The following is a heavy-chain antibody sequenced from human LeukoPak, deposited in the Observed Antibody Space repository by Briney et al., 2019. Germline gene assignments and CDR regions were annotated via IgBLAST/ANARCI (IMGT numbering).Heavy chain of an antibody. CDR1: GFTFSNSA. CDR2: IYSGGST. D-gene: IGHD3-22*01. V-gene: IGHV3-66*02. CDR3: ARGFSDSSGDY. Sequence: GGSLRLSCAASGFTFSNSAMSWVRQAPGRGLEWVSVIYSGGSTYYAGSVKGRFTISRDNSKNTLYLQMNSLRPEDTAVYYCARGFSDSSGDYWGQGTLVTVSS. J-gene: IGHJ4*02.